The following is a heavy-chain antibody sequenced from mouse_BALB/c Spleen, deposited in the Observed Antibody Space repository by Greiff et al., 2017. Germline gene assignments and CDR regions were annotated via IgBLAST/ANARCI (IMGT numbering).Heavy chain of an antibody. V-gene: IGHV5-17*02. J-gene: IGHJ2*01. CDR1: GFTFSSFG. Sequence: EVQVVESGGGLVQPGGSRKLSCAASGFTFSSFGMHWVRQAPEKGLEWVAYISSGSSTIYYADTVKGRFTISRDNPKNTLFLQMTSLRSEDTAMYYCARGAVLLLRSYFDYWGQGTTLTVSS. CDR3: ARGAVLLLRSYFDY. D-gene: IGHD1-1*01. CDR2: ISSGSSTI.